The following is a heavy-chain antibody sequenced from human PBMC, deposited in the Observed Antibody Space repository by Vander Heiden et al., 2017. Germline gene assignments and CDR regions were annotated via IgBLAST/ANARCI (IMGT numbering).Heavy chain of an antibody. CDR1: GFTFSSYS. Sequence: EVQLVESGGGLVKPGGSLRLSCAASGFTFSSYSMNWVRQAPGKGLEWVSSISSSSSYIYYADSVKGRFTISRDNAKNSLYLQMNSLRAEDTAVYYCARAIAVAGLVDYWGQGTLVTVSS. D-gene: IGHD6-19*01. CDR3: ARAIAVAGLVDY. CDR2: ISSSSSYI. V-gene: IGHV3-21*01. J-gene: IGHJ4*02.